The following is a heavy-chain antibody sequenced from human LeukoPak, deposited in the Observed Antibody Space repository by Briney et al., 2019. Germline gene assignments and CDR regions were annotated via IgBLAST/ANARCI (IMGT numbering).Heavy chain of an antibody. CDR3: ARDLLNEGNHLDY. Sequence: SETLSLTCTVSGGSISSGDYYWSWIRQPPGKGLEWIGYIYYSGSTYYNPSLKSRVTISVDTSKNQFSLKLSSVTAADTAVYYCARDLLNEGNHLDYWGQGALVTVSS. D-gene: IGHD4-23*01. V-gene: IGHV4-30-4*01. CDR1: GGSISSGDYY. CDR2: IYYSGST. J-gene: IGHJ4*02.